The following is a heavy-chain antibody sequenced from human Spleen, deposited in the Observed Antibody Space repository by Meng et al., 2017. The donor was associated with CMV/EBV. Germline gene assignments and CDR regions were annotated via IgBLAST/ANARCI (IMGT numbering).Heavy chain of an antibody. V-gene: IGHV4-31*02. D-gene: IGHD6-13*01. Sequence: GGSISSGGYYWSWIRQHPGKGLEWIGYIYYSGSTYYNPSLKSRVTISVDTSKNQFSLKLSSVTAADTAVYYCAREGYSSSWYHWFDPWGQGTLVTVSS. CDR2: IYYSGST. CDR3: AREGYSSSWYHWFDP. J-gene: IGHJ5*02. CDR1: GGSISSGGYY.